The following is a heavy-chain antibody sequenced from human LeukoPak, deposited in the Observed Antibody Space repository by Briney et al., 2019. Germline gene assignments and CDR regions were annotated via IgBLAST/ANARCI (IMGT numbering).Heavy chain of an antibody. D-gene: IGHD3-22*01. CDR1: GYTFTSYD. J-gene: IGHJ4*02. CDR3: ARDPPGLGYDSSGYYYRLDY. V-gene: IGHV1-18*01. Sequence: ASVKVSCKASGYTFTSYDINWVRQATGQGLEWMGWISAYNGNTNYAQKLQGRVTMTTDTSTSTAYMELRSLRSDDTAVYYCARDPPGLGYDSSGYYYRLDYWGQGTLVTVSS. CDR2: ISAYNGNT.